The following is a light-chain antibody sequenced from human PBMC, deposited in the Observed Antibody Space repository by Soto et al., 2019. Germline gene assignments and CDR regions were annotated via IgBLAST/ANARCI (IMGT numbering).Light chain of an antibody. Sequence: DIQKTQYPGTLSASVGDRVTISYRASQSISSWLAWYQQKPGKAPKLLIYDASSLESGVPSRFSGSGSGTEFTLTISSLQPDDFATYYCQQYNSYPWTFGQGTKVDIK. CDR2: DAS. J-gene: IGKJ1*01. V-gene: IGKV1-5*01. CDR3: QQYNSYPWT. CDR1: QSISSW.